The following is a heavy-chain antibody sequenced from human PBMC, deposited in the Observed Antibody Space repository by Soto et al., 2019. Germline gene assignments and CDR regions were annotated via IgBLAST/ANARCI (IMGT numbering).Heavy chain of an antibody. Sequence: SETLSLTCTVSGGSISSSSYYWGWIRKPPGKGLEWIGSIYYSGSTYYNPSLKSRVTISVDTSNNQFSLKLSSVTAADTAVYYCARRLYYDSSGFEGGGMDVWGQGTTVTVS. J-gene: IGHJ6*02. D-gene: IGHD3-22*01. V-gene: IGHV4-39*01. CDR3: ARRLYYDSSGFEGGGMDV. CDR1: GGSISSSSYY. CDR2: IYYSGST.